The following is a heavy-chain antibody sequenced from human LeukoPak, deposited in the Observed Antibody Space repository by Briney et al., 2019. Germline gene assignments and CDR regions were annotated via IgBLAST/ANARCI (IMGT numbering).Heavy chain of an antibody. V-gene: IGHV3-23*01. Sequence: GGSLRLSCAASGFTFSVYAMRWVRQAPGKGLEWVSGISGSGGSTQYADSVKGRFTISRDNSKNTPYLQMNSLRAEDTAVYYCVHSSSWYLKSYFDYWGQGTLVTVSS. CDR2: ISGSGGST. CDR1: GFTFSVYA. J-gene: IGHJ4*02. CDR3: VHSSSWYLKSYFDY. D-gene: IGHD6-13*01.